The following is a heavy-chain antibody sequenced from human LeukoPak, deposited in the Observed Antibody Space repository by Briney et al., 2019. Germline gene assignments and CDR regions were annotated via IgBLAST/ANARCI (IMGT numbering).Heavy chain of an antibody. CDR3: ALRDCSGGSCYGGVDY. D-gene: IGHD2-15*01. J-gene: IGHJ4*02. CDR2: MNPNSGNT. CDR1: GYTFTSYD. V-gene: IGHV1-8*01. Sequence: ASVKVSCKASGYTFTSYDINWVRQATGQGLEWMGWMNPNSGNTGYAQKFQGRVTMTRNTSISTAYMELSSLRSEDTAVYYCALRDCSGGSCYGGVDYWGQGTLVTVSS.